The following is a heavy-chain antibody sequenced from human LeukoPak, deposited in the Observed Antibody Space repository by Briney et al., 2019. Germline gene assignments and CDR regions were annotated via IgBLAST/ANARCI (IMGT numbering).Heavy chain of an antibody. CDR1: GFMFRNYN. J-gene: IGHJ5*02. V-gene: IGHV3-21*01. Sequence: GGSLRLSCTASGFMFRNYNMNWVRQAPGKGLEWVSSLSHTSTYIYYTDSVKGRFTISRDNAKTSPYLQMDSLRAEDTAIYYCARGSGSGGYYEIDPWGQGTLVTVSS. CDR3: ARGSGSGGYYEIDP. D-gene: IGHD3-10*01. CDR2: LSHTSTYI.